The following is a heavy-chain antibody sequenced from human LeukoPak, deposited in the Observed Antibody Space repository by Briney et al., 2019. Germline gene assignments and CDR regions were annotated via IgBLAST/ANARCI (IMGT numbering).Heavy chain of an antibody. Sequence: GGSLRLSCAAAGFSFITYGMSWVRQPPGKGLEWVSGIGGDDSTYYADSLEGRFTISRDTSKNTLFLQINNLRAGDTAVYYCAKDSHSGYFDYWGQGTLVTVSS. J-gene: IGHJ4*02. D-gene: IGHD1-26*01. CDR1: GFSFITYG. CDR2: IGGDDST. CDR3: AKDSHSGYFDY. V-gene: IGHV3-23*01.